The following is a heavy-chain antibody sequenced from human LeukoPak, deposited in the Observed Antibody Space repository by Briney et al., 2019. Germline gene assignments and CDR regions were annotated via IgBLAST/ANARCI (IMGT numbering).Heavy chain of an antibody. Sequence: GGSLRLSCAASGYTFTGYYMHWVRQAPGQGLEWMGWINPNSGGTNYAQKFQGRVTMTRDTSISTAYMELSRLRSDDTAVYYCAREGVLWELPDYWGQGTLVTVSS. J-gene: IGHJ4*02. CDR1: GYTFTGYY. D-gene: IGHD1-26*01. CDR2: INPNSGGT. V-gene: IGHV1-2*02. CDR3: AREGVLWELPDY.